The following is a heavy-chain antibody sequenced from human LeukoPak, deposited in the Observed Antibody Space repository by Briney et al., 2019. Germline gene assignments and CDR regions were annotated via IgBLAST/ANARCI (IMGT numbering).Heavy chain of an antibody. D-gene: IGHD4-17*01. J-gene: IGHJ3*02. CDR3: ARLEHDYGDPGDAFDI. Sequence: GASVRVSCKASGYTFTSYGISWVRQAPGQGLEWMGWISAYNGNTNYSQKLQGRVTMTTDTSTSTAYMELRSLRSDDTAVYYCARLEHDYGDPGDAFDIWGQGTLVTVSS. CDR2: ISAYNGNT. CDR1: GYTFTSYG. V-gene: IGHV1-18*01.